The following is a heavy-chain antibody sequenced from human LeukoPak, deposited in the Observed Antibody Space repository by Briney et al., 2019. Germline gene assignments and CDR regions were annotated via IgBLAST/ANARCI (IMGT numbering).Heavy chain of an antibody. V-gene: IGHV1-2*02. CDR1: GYTFTGYY. CDR3: ARDLWFGEFNYMDV. CDR2: INPNSGGT. D-gene: IGHD3-10*01. J-gene: IGHJ6*03. Sequence: ASGKVSCKASGYTFTGYYMHWVRQAPGQGLEWRGWINPNSGGTNYAQKCQGRVTMTRDTSISTAYMELSRLRSDDTAVYYCARDLWFGEFNYMDVWGKGTTVTVSS.